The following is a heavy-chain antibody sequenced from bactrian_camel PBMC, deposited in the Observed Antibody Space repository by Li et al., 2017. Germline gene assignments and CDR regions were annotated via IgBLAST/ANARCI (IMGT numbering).Heavy chain of an antibody. CDR2: IEDADGIT. CDR3: AKFSAVTQHY. D-gene: IGHD6*01. J-gene: IGHJ4*01. Sequence: VQLVESGGGLVQPGGSLRLSCTATGFAFETSTMNWVRQAPGKGLEWVSRIEDADGITTYAESVKGRFAISRDDVKNTLYLQLDNLKTDDTAMYYCAKFSAVTQHYWGQGTQVTVS. CDR1: GFAFETST. V-gene: IGHV3S44*01.